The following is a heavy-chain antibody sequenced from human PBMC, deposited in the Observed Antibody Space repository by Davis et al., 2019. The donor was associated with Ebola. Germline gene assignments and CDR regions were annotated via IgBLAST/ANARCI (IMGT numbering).Heavy chain of an antibody. CDR1: GGSISSGGYY. CDR2: IYYSGST. D-gene: IGHD2-15*01. CDR3: ARVFRGYCSGGSCYRYWFDP. J-gene: IGHJ5*02. V-gene: IGHV4-31*03. Sequence: SETLSLTCTVSGGSISSGGYYWSWIRQHPGKGREWIGYIYYSGSTYSNPSLKSRVTISVDTSKNQFSLKLSSVTAADTAVYYCARVFRGYCSGGSCYRYWFDPWGQGTLVTVSS.